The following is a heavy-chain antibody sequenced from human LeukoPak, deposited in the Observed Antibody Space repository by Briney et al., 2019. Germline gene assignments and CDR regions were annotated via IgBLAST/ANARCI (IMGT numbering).Heavy chain of an antibody. CDR1: GGTFSSYA. V-gene: IGHV1-69*01. J-gene: IGHJ6*04. D-gene: IGHD5-12*01. CDR2: IIPIFGTA. CDR3: ARGGVATISLSYYYYYGMDV. Sequence: SVKDSCKQSGGTFSSYAISWVPQAPGQGLEWMGGIIPIFGTANYAQTFQSRVTIAADESTSTAYMELSSLRSEDTAVYYCARGGVATISLSYYYYYGMDVWGKGTTVTVSS.